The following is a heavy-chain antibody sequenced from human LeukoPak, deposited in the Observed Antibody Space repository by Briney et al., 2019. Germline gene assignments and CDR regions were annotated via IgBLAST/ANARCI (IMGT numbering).Heavy chain of an antibody. CDR1: GYIFTDYY. V-gene: IGHV1/OR15-1*01. D-gene: IGHD5-12*01. Sequence: GASVKVSCKASGYIFTDYYMHWVRQAPGQELGWMGRINPNSGGTNYAQKFQGRVTMTRDTSISTAYTELSSLRSDDTAVYYCASSSGSRGYSASDAFDIWGQGTMVTVSS. J-gene: IGHJ3*02. CDR3: ASSSGSRGYSASDAFDI. CDR2: INPNSGGT.